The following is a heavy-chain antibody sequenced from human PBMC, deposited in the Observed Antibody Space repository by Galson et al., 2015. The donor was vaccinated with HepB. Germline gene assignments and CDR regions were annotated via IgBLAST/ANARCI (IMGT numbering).Heavy chain of an antibody. V-gene: IGHV3-23*01. Sequence: SLRLSCAASGFTFSNYAMSWVRQAPGKGLEWVSTISSSGGSTYYADSVKGRFTISRYNSRNTLYLQMNSLRAEDTAVYYCAKDGDSSGWSFYFDYWGQGTLVTVS. CDR1: GFTFSNYA. CDR2: ISSSGGST. CDR3: AKDGDSSGWSFYFDY. J-gene: IGHJ4*02. D-gene: IGHD6-19*01.